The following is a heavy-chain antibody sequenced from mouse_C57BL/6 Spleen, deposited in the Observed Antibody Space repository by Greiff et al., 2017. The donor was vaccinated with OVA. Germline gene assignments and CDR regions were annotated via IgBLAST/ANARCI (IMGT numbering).Heavy chain of an antibody. J-gene: IGHJ4*01. Sequence: VKLQQPGTELVKPGASVKLSCKASGYTFTSYWMHWVKQRPGQGLEWIGNINPSNGGTNYNEKFKSKATLTVDKSSSTAYMQLSSLTSEDSAVYYCARGVQLRLIEDYAMDYWGQGTSVTVSS. D-gene: IGHD3-2*02. CDR2: INPSNGGT. CDR1: GYTFTSYW. V-gene: IGHV1-53*01. CDR3: ARGVQLRLIEDYAMDY.